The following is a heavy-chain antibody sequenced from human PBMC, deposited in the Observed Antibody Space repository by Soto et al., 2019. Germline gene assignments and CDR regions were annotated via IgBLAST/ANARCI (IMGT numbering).Heavy chain of an antibody. CDR1: GYTFTSYG. V-gene: IGHV1-18*04. Sequence: GASVKVSCKASGYTFTSYGISWVRQAPGRGLEWMGWISAYNGNTNYAQKLQGRVTMTTDTSTSTAYMELRSLRSDDTAVYYCARVRTWIAVAGTQWFDPWGQGTLVTVSS. CDR2: ISAYNGNT. J-gene: IGHJ5*02. CDR3: ARVRTWIAVAGTQWFDP. D-gene: IGHD6-19*01.